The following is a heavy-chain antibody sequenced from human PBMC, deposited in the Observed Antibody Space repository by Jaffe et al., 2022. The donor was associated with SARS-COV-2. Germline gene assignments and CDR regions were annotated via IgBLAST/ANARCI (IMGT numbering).Heavy chain of an antibody. CDR2: IYTSGST. D-gene: IGHD3-9*01. Sequence: QVQLQESGPGLVKPSQTLSLTCTVSGGSISSGSYYWSWIRQPAGKGLEWIGRIYTSGSTNYNPSLKSRVTISVDTSKNQFSLKLSSVTAADTAVYYCAREWGPHYDILTGYYYYYYGMDVWGQGTTVTVSS. CDR1: GGSISSGSYY. V-gene: IGHV4-61*02. CDR3: AREWGPHYDILTGYYYYYYGMDV. J-gene: IGHJ6*02.